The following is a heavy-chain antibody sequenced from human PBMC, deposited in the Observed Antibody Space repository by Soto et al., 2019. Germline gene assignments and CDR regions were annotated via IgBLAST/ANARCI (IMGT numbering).Heavy chain of an antibody. D-gene: IGHD3-10*01. Sequence: GGSLRLSCAGSGFTFSTFDIHWVRQAPGKGLEWVSGIGTLSDTFYAASVQGRFTISRQNAKNSVYLQMNSLRAGDTAFYYCARGRSFSYDSTPPPMFDPWGQGTLVTVST. J-gene: IGHJ5*02. V-gene: IGHV3-13*01. CDR2: IGTLSDT. CDR3: ARGRSFSYDSTPPPMFDP. CDR1: GFTFSTFD.